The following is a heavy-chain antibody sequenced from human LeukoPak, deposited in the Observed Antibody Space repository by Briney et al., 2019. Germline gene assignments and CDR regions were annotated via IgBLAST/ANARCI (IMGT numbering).Heavy chain of an antibody. Sequence: GGSLRLSCAASGFTFTRNAMAWARQAPGKGLEWVSAIDGSGGTTFYADSVEGRVTISRVQSANTVYLQMNSLRADDTAVYYCAKAHCSSTSCSRADNWGQGTLVTVSS. D-gene: IGHD2-2*01. CDR1: GFTFTRNA. J-gene: IGHJ4*02. CDR3: AKAHCSSTSCSRADN. V-gene: IGHV3-23*01. CDR2: IDGSGGTT.